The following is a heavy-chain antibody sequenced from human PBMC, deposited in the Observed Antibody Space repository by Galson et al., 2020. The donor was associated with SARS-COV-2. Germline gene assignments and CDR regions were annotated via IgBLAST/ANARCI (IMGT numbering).Heavy chain of an antibody. J-gene: IGHJ4*02. CDR3: ATEQQMFTIQGVFDS. CDR2: VSPSGDRT. D-gene: IGHD1-1*01. Sequence: GGSLNLSGVPSGFRLSDYALPWFRQAPGKGLEGVQWVSPSGDRTYYADSVKGRFTLSRDNSRDTLYLQMNSLRAEDTAVYYCATEQQMFTIQGVFDSWGQGTLVTVSS. CDR1: GFRLSDYA. V-gene: IGHV3-23*01.